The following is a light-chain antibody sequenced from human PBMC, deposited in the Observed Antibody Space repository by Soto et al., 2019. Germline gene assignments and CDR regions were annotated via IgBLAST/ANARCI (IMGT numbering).Light chain of an antibody. J-gene: IGKJ5*01. CDR3: QQYNNWPPT. CDR2: GAS. CDR1: QSVSSN. Sequence: EIVMTQSPATLSVSPGERATLSCRASQSVSSNLAWYQQKPGQAPRLLIYGASTRATGIPARFSGSGSGTEFTLTISSLQSEHFAVYYCQQYNNWPPTFCQGTRLQIK. V-gene: IGKV3-15*01.